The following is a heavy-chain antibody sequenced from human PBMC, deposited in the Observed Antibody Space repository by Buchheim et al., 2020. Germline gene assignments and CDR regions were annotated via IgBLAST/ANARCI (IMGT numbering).Heavy chain of an antibody. D-gene: IGHD6-13*01. CDR2: ISSSSNYI. CDR1: GFTFSSYN. Sequence: EVQLVESGGGLVKPGGSLRLSCAASGFTFSSYNMNWVRQAPGKGLEWVSSISSSSNYIYYADSVKGRFTISRDKAKNSLYLQMSSLRAEDTAVYFCARDLPAAGTELDYWGQGTL. V-gene: IGHV3-21*01. J-gene: IGHJ4*02. CDR3: ARDLPAAGTELDY.